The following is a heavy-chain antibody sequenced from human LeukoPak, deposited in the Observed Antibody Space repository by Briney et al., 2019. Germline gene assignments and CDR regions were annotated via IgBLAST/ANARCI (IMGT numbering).Heavy chain of an antibody. CDR2: ISSSTGII. J-gene: IGHJ4*02. V-gene: IGHV3-48*01. CDR3: ARAYSYGNDY. CDR1: GFTFSSYS. D-gene: IGHD5-18*01. Sequence: GGSLRLSCAASGFTFSSYSMNWVRRAPGKGLEWVSQISSSTGIIYYADSVKGRFTISRDNAKNSLYLQVNSLRAEDTAVYYCARAYSYGNDYWGQGTLVTVSS.